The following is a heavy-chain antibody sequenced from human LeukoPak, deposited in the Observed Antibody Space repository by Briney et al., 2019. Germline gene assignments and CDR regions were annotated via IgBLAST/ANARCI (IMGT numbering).Heavy chain of an antibody. Sequence: GASVKVSCKASGYTFTGYYMHWVRQAPGQGLEWMGWINPNSGGTNYAQKFQGRVTMTRDTSISTAYMELSRLRSDDTAVYYCARDRVITGTWFDPWGQGTLVTVSS. CDR3: ARDRVITGTWFDP. V-gene: IGHV1-2*02. D-gene: IGHD1-20*01. CDR1: GYTFTGYY. CDR2: INPNSGGT. J-gene: IGHJ5*02.